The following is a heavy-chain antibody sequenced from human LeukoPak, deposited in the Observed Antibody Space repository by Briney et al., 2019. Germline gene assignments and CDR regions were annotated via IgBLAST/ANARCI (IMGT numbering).Heavy chain of an antibody. D-gene: IGHD1-1*01. V-gene: IGHV4-39*01. CDR1: GDSITRNTYY. CDR3: ARLSTSDTDGNYFDF. Sequence: PSETLSLTCTVPGDSITRNTYYWVWVRQPPGKGLEWIGSINYSGRTFYSSSLKSRATISVDTFRNQFSLKVTSVTAADTAVYSCARLSTSDTDGNYFDFWGQGTLVTVSS. CDR2: INYSGRT. J-gene: IGHJ4*02.